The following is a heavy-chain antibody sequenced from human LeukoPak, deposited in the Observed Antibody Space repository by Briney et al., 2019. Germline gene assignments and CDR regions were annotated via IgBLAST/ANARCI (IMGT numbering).Heavy chain of an antibody. J-gene: IGHJ6*02. CDR2: ISWNSGSI. V-gene: IGHV3-9*01. Sequence: PGRSLRLSCAASGFTFDDYAMHWVRQAPGKGLEWVSGISWNSGSIGYADSVKGRFTISRDNAKNSLYLQMNSLRAEDTALYYCAKDIDGRDVDIVATITHGMDVWGQGTTVTVSS. CDR3: AKDIDGRDVDIVATITHGMDV. D-gene: IGHD5-12*01. CDR1: GFTFDDYA.